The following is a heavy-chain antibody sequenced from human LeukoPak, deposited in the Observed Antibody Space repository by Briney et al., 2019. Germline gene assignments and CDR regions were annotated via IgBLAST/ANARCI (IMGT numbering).Heavy chain of an antibody. Sequence: GGSLRLSSAASGFTFSSYSMNWVRQAPGKGLEWVSYISSSSSTIYYADSVKGRFTISRDNAKNSLYLQMNSLRAEDTAVYYCARGRSIVVVTAIPLDYWGQGTLVTVSS. V-gene: IGHV3-48*01. CDR2: ISSSSSTI. CDR3: ARGRSIVVVTAIPLDY. D-gene: IGHD2-21*02. J-gene: IGHJ4*02. CDR1: GFTFSSYS.